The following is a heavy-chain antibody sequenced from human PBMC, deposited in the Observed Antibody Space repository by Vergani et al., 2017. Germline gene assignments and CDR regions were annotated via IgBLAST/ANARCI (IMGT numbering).Heavy chain of an antibody. J-gene: IGHJ6*04. CDR2: ISGSGHTK. V-gene: IGHV3-11*04. CDR1: GFTFSDYY. CDR3: RGEMDV. Sequence: QVQLVESGGGLVKPGGSLRLSCAASGFTFSDYYMTWIRQAPGKGLEWISYISGSGHTKYYADSVRGRFSISRDNSKNTLYLQMNSLRTEDTANYYCRGEMDVWGKGTTVTVSS.